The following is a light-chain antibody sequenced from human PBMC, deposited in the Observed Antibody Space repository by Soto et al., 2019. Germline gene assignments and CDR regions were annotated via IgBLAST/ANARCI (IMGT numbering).Light chain of an antibody. CDR1: SIGTKI. CDR3: QVWDSSSDHVV. Sequence: SYELTQTPSVSVAPGQTARITCGGNSIGTKIVHWYQQRPGQAPVLVVYDDRDRPSGIPERFSGSNSGNTATLTISRVEAGDEADYYCQVWDSSSDHVVFGGGTKLTVL. J-gene: IGLJ3*02. CDR2: DDR. V-gene: IGLV3-21*02.